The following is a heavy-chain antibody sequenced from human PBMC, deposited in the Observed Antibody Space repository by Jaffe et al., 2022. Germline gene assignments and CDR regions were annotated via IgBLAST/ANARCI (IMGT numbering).Heavy chain of an antibody. V-gene: IGHV4-61*02. Sequence: QVQLQESGPGLVKPSQTLSLTCTVSGGSISSGSYYWSWIRQPAGKGLEWIGRIYTSGSTNYNPSLKSRVTISVDTSKNQFSLKLSSVTAADTAVYYCAREWAYCSGGSCYEIDYWGQGTLVTVSS. CDR2: IYTSGST. CDR3: AREWAYCSGGSCYEIDY. CDR1: GGSISSGSYY. J-gene: IGHJ4*02. D-gene: IGHD2-15*01.